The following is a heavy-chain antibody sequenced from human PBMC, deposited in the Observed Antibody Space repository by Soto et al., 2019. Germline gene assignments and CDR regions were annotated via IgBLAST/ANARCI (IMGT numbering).Heavy chain of an antibody. D-gene: IGHD2-21*02. CDR3: TRYCGGDCYSSEADAFDI. CDR2: IRSKAYGGTT. V-gene: IGHV3-49*03. CDR1: GFTFGDYA. J-gene: IGHJ3*02. Sequence: PGGSLRLSCTASGFTFGDYAMSWFRQAPGKGLEWVGFIRSKAYGGTTEYAASVKGRFTISRDDSKSIAYLQMNSLKTEDTAVYYCTRYCGGDCYSSEADAFDIWGQGTMVT.